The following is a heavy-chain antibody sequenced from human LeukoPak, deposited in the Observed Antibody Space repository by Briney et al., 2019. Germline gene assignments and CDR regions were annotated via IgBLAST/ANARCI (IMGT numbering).Heavy chain of an antibody. V-gene: IGHV3-21*04. Sequence: PGGSLRLSCAASGFTFSSYSMNWVRQAPGKGPEWVSSISSSSSYIYYADSVKGRFTISRGNSKNTLYLQMNSLGAEDTAVYYCARRAGDYSHPYDYWGQGTLVTVSS. CDR2: ISSSSSYI. CDR1: GFTFSSYS. D-gene: IGHD3-22*01. CDR3: ARRAGDYSHPYDY. J-gene: IGHJ4*02.